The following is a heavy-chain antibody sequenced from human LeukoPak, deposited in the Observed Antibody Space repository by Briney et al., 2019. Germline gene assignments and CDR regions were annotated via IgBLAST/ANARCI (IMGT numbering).Heavy chain of an antibody. J-gene: IGHJ6*02. V-gene: IGHV4-39*07. Sequence: SETLSLTCTVSGGSIRSSYYYWGWIRQPPGKGLEWIGSIYDSGSTYYNPSLKSRVTFSVDKSKNQFSLKVTSVTAADTAVYYCARRDYYNGMDVWGQGATVTVSS. CDR2: IYDSGST. CDR3: ARRDYYNGMDV. CDR1: GGSIRSSYYY.